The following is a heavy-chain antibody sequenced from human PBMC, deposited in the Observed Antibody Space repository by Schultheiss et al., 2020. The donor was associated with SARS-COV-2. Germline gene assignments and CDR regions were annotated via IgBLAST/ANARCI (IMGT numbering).Heavy chain of an antibody. D-gene: IGHD3-3*01. CDR3: ARDEEWLLNLDN. CDR1: GFTFSSYG. Sequence: GGSLRLSCAASGFTFSSYGMHWVRQAPGKGLEWVAVISYDGSNKYYADSVKGRFTISRDNSKNTLYLQMNSLRAEDTAAYYCARDEEWLLNLDNWGQGTLVTVSS. J-gene: IGHJ4*02. CDR2: ISYDGSNK. V-gene: IGHV3-30*19.